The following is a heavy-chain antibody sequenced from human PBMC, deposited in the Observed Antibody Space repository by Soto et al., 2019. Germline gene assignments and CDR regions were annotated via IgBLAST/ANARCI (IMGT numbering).Heavy chain of an antibody. J-gene: IGHJ4*02. V-gene: IGHV4-61*03. Sequence: QVQLQESGPGLVKPSETLSLTCTVSGGSVSSGGYFWSWIRQPPGKGLEWIGYISYSGSTKYNPSLESRVTISVDTSNKNFSLKLASVTAADTDVYYCARAPYSSGWPDSWGQGTLVTVSS. D-gene: IGHD6-19*01. CDR1: GGSVSSGGYF. CDR3: ARAPYSSGWPDS. CDR2: ISYSGST.